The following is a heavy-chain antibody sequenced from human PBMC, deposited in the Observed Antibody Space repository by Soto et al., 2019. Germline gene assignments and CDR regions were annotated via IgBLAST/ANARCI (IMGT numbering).Heavy chain of an antibody. D-gene: IGHD2-2*01. Sequence: SETLSLTCTVSGGSISSYYWSWIRQPPGKGLEWIGYIYYSENTHYNPSLKSRVTISVDTSKNQFSLILTSVTAADTAVYYCARLGGNCSSSSCFGFYVMDVWGQGTTVTVSS. J-gene: IGHJ6*02. CDR3: ARLGGNCSSSSCFGFYVMDV. CDR1: GGSISSYY. CDR2: IYYSENT. V-gene: IGHV4-59*08.